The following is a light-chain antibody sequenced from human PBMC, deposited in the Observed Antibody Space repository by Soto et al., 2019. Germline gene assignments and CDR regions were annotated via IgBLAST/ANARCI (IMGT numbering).Light chain of an antibody. CDR2: EVT. CDR1: NSDVGTYIY. J-gene: IGLJ1*01. CDR3: SSYTTTTTPLV. V-gene: IGLV2-14*01. Sequence: QSVLTQPASVSGSPGQSITISCTGTNSDVGTYIYVPWYQQRPGKAPKLLIYEVTNRPSGVSNRFSASKSGNTASLTISGLQAEDEADYYCSSYTTTTTPLVFGTGTKV.